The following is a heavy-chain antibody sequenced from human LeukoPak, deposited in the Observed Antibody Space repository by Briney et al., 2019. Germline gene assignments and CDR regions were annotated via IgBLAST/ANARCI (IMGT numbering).Heavy chain of an antibody. CDR2: IYYSGST. J-gene: IGHJ6*02. CDR1: GGSVNSGDSF. D-gene: IGHD6-19*01. Sequence: MASETLSLTCTVSGGSVNSGDSFWSWIRQPPGKGLEWIGNIYYSGSTNYNPSLQSRVAVSIDASKNQFSLKVRSVTPADTAVYYCARKLGIAVGDYYYYGLDVWGQGTTVTVSS. CDR3: ARKLGIAVGDYYYYGLDV. V-gene: IGHV4-61*08.